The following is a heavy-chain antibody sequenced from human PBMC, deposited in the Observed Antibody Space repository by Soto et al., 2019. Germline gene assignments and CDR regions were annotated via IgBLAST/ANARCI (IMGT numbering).Heavy chain of an antibody. CDR2: TRNKANNYTT. CDR3: ARGSIRMVRGVTDAFDI. Sequence: EVQLVESGGGLVQPGGSLRLSCAASGFTFSDHYMDWVRQAPGKGLEYVGRTRNKANNYTTEYAASVKGRFTISRDDSKNSLYLQMNSLKTEDTAVYYCARGSIRMVRGVTDAFDIWGQGTMVTVSS. CDR1: GFTFSDHY. D-gene: IGHD3-10*01. V-gene: IGHV3-72*01. J-gene: IGHJ3*02.